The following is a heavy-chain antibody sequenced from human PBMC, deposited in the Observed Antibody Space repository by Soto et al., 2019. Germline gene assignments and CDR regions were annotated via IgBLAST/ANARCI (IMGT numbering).Heavy chain of an antibody. J-gene: IGHJ4*02. V-gene: IGHV4-34*01. D-gene: IGHD3-16*01. CDR3: ARDGGCGSYCFDY. Sequence: SETLSLTCAVYGGSFSGYSWTWIRQPPGTGMEWIGEIYHSGSTNYNPSLKSRVTISVDTSKNQFSLKLTSATAADTAVYYCARDGGCGSYCFDYWGQGTLVTVSS. CDR1: GGSFSGYS. CDR2: IYHSGST.